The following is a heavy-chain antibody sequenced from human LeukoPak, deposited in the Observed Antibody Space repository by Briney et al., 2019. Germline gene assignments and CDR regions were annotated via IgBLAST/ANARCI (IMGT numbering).Heavy chain of an antibody. J-gene: IGHJ3*02. V-gene: IGHV4-30-2*01. CDR2: IYHSGST. CDR3: ARDGEDAFDI. Sequence: SQTLSLTCTVSGGSISSGGYYWSWIRQPPGKGLEWIGYIYHSGSTYYNPSLKSRVTISVDRSKNQFSLKLSSVTAADTAVYYCARDGEDAFDIWGQGTMVTVSS. CDR1: GGSISSGGYY. D-gene: IGHD3-10*01.